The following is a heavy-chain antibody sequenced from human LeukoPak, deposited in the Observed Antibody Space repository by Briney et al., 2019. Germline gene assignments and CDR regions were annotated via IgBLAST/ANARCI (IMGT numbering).Heavy chain of an antibody. D-gene: IGHD2-15*01. V-gene: IGHV4-34*01. Sequence: SETLSLTCAVYGGFFSGYYWSWIRQPPGKGLEGIGETSHSGTTNHNPSRESRVTISADMSKNQLSLKLTSVTAADTAVYYCARVERLGYEDYWGQGTLVTVSS. CDR3: ARVERLGYEDY. CDR1: GGFFSGYY. J-gene: IGHJ4*02. CDR2: TSHSGTT.